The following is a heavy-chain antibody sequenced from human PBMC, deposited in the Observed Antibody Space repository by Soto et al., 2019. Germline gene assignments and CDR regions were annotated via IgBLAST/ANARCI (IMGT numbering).Heavy chain of an antibody. CDR1: GGTFSSYA. J-gene: IGHJ2*01. V-gene: IGHV1-69*12. D-gene: IGHD1-26*01. CDR3: ARGGKVGATSYWYFDL. CDR2: IIPIFGTA. Sequence: QVQLVQSGAEVKKPGSSVKVSCKASGGTFSSYAISWVRQAPGQGLEWMGGIIPIFGTANYAQKFQGRVTITADESTSRAYMELGSLRSEDTAVYYCARGGKVGATSYWYFDLWGRGTLVTVSS.